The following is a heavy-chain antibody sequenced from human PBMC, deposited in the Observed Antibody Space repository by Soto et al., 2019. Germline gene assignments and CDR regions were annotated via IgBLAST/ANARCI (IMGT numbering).Heavy chain of an antibody. CDR2: INWNGGST. CDR3: AKFGQDYSKVWGPTPMDV. Sequence: GGSLRLSCAASGFTFDDYGMSWVRQAPGKGLEWVSGINWNGGSTGYADSVKGRFTISRDNAKNTLYLQMNSLRAEDTALYHSAKFGQDYSKVWGPTPMDVWGKGTRVTVSS. V-gene: IGHV3-20*01. CDR1: GFTFDDYG. J-gene: IGHJ6*04. D-gene: IGHD4-4*01.